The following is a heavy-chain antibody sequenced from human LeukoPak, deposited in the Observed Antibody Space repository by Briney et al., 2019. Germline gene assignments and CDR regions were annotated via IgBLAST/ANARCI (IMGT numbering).Heavy chain of an antibody. CDR1: GFTLSSYA. D-gene: IGHD3-22*01. Sequence: QPGGSLRLSCAASGFTLSSYAMHWVRQAPGKGMGWVAAISSDGSNKYYADSVKGRFTISRDNSKNTLYLQMNSLRAEDTAVYYCAKDREYYDSSGYDYGGQGTLVTVSS. CDR2: ISSDGSNK. CDR3: AKDREYYDSSGYDY. J-gene: IGHJ4*02. V-gene: IGHV3-30*04.